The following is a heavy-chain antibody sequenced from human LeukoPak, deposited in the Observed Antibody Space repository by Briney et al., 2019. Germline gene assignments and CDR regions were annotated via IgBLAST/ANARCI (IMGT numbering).Heavy chain of an antibody. V-gene: IGHV3-74*01. CDR3: ARDQVGTMPLDF. Sequence: GGSLRLSCAASGFTFNLNRIHWVRQVPGKGLEWISWIETDGSTSGYLRSVQGRFTVSRDNAKSTVHLQMNSLRAEDTATYYCARDQVGTMPLDFWGQGTLVTVSS. CDR1: GFTFNLNR. CDR2: IETDGSTS. D-gene: IGHD1-26*01. J-gene: IGHJ4*02.